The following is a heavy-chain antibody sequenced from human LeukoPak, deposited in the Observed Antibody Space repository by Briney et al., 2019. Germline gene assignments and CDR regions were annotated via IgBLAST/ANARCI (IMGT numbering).Heavy chain of an antibody. CDR3: ARDLGAWTGTLNYYMDV. Sequence: PSETLSLTCTVSGGSISSYYWSWIRQPAGKGLEWIGRIYTSGSTNYNPSLKSRVTMSVDTSKNQFSLKLSSVTAADMAVYYCARDLGAWTGTLNYYMDVWGKGTTVTVSS. V-gene: IGHV4-4*07. CDR1: GGSISSYY. D-gene: IGHD1-1*01. J-gene: IGHJ6*03. CDR2: IYTSGST.